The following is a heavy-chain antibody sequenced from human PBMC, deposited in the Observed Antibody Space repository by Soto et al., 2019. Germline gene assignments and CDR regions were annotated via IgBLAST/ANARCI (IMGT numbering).Heavy chain of an antibody. CDR3: ARVGVDWLYTPFDY. Sequence: PSETLSLTSAVYGGSFSGYYWSWIRQPPGKGLEWIGEINHSGSTNYNPSLKSRVTISVDTSKNQFSLKLSSVTAADTAVYYCARVGVDWLYTPFDYWGQGTLVTVSS. D-gene: IGHD3-9*01. CDR1: GGSFSGYY. J-gene: IGHJ4*02. V-gene: IGHV4-34*01. CDR2: INHSGST.